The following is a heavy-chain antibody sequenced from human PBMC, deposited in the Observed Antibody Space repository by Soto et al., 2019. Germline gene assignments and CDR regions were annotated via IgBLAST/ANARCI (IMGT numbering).Heavy chain of an antibody. CDR3: GRDKIPGLFDY. V-gene: IGHV4-34*01. CDR2: INHSGST. Sequence: SETLSLTCAVYGGSFSGYYWTWIRQPPGTGLEWIGEINHSGSTNYSPSLKSRVTISVDTSKNQFSLKLTSVTAADTAVYYCGRDKIPGLFDYWGQGSLVTVSS. D-gene: IGHD2-21*01. J-gene: IGHJ4*02. CDR1: GGSFSGYY.